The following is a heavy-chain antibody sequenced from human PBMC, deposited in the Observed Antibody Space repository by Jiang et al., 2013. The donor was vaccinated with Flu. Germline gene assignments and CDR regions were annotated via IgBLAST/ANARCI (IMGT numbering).Heavy chain of an antibody. V-gene: IGHV4-61*02. Sequence: GPGLVKPSQTLSLTCTVSGGSISGGTFYWSWIRQPAGKGLEYIGRFYASGSTNYNPSLESRVTTSVDTSKNQFSLKLSSVTAADTALYYCARERMFFSGYYYGLDVWGQGTTVTVSS. CDR2: FYASGST. J-gene: IGHJ6*02. CDR1: GGSISGGTFY. D-gene: IGHD2/OR15-2a*01. CDR3: ARERMFFSGYYYGLDV.